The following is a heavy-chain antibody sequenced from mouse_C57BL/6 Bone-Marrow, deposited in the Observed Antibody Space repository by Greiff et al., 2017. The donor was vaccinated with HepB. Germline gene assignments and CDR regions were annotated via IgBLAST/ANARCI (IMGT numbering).Heavy chain of an antibody. V-gene: IGHV1-52*01. D-gene: IGHD2-4*01. Sequence: VQLQQPGAELVRPGSSVKLSCKASGYTFTSYWMHWVKQRPIQGLEWIGNIDPSDSETHYNQKFKDKATLTADKSSSTAYMQLSSLTYEDSAVYYCASDYDGYFDYWGQGTTLTVSS. CDR2: IDPSDSET. J-gene: IGHJ2*01. CDR1: GYTFTSYW. CDR3: ASDYDGYFDY.